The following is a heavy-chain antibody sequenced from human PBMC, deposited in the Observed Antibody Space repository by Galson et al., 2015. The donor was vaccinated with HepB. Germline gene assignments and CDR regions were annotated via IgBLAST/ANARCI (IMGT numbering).Heavy chain of an antibody. V-gene: IGHV5-51*01. CDR2: IYPGDSDT. J-gene: IGHJ4*02. Sequence: QSGAEVKKPGESLKISCKGSGYSFTNYWIGWVRQTPWKGLEWMGIIYPGDSDTIYSPSFQGQVTISADKSISTAYLQWSSLKASDTAMYYCARQRDNSFDYWGQGTLVTFSS. D-gene: IGHD4-11*01. CDR3: ARQRDNSFDY. CDR1: GYSFTNYW.